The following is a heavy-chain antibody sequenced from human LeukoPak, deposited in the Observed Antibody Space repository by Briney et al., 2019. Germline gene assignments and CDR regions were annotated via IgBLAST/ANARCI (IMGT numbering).Heavy chain of an antibody. CDR2: INPSGGST. D-gene: IGHD6-6*01. J-gene: IGHJ6*03. CDR3: ARVGWYSSSSVYMDV. CDR1: GYTFTGYY. Sequence: ASVKVSCKASGYTFTGYYMHWVRQAPGQGLEWMGIINPSGGSTSYAQKFQGRVTMTRDMSTSTVYMELSSLRSEDTAVYYCARVGWYSSSSVYMDVWGKGTTVTVSS. V-gene: IGHV1-46*01.